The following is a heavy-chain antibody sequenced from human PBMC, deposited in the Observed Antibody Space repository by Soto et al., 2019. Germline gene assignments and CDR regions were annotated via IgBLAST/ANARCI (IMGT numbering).Heavy chain of an antibody. CDR1: GYSISSGYY. Sequence: KPSETLSLTCAVSGYSISSGYYWGWIRQPPGKGLEWIGSIYHSGSTYYNPSLKSRVTISVDTSKNQFSLKLSSVTAADTAVYYCARIQLWLQGIDYWGQGTLVTVSS. D-gene: IGHD5-18*01. CDR3: ARIQLWLQGIDY. V-gene: IGHV4-38-2*01. CDR2: IYHSGST. J-gene: IGHJ4*02.